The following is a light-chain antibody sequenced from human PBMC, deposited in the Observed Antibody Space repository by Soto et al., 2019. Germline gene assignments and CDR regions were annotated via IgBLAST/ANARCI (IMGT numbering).Light chain of an antibody. CDR1: SSDVGRYNY. J-gene: IGLJ1*01. CDR3: SSYTSSSTQV. V-gene: IGLV2-14*01. Sequence: QSALTQPASVSVSPGQSITISCTGTSSDVGRYNYVSWYQQHPGTAPKLMIYEVSNRPSGVSNRFSGSKSGNTASLTISGLQAEDEADYYCSSYTSSSTQVFGTGTKLTVL. CDR2: EVS.